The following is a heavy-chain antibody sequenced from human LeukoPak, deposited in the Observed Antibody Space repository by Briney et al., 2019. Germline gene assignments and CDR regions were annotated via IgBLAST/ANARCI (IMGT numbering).Heavy chain of an antibody. D-gene: IGHD3-10*02. J-gene: IGHJ6*04. Sequence: PGGSLRLSCVVSGFTVSNNYMSWVRQAPGKGLEWVSVIYSGGTTYYADSVKGRFTISRDNAKNSLYLQMNSLRAEDTAVYYCAELGITMIGGVWGKGTTVTISS. CDR1: GFTVSNNY. CDR3: AELGITMIGGV. CDR2: IYSGGTT. V-gene: IGHV3-53*01.